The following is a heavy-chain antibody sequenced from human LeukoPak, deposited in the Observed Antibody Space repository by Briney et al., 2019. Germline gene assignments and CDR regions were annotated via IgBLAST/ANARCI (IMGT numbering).Heavy chain of an antibody. J-gene: IGHJ4*02. CDR1: GVSISSGDYY. CDR2: IYYSGST. Sequence: SETLSLTCTVSGVSISSGDYYWSWIRQPPGKGLEWIGYIYYSGSTYYNPSLKSRVTISVDTSKNQFSLKLSSVTAADTAVYYYARVHDFWSGYYTNFDYWGQGTLVTVSS. D-gene: IGHD3-3*01. V-gene: IGHV4-30-4*08. CDR3: ARVHDFWSGYYTNFDY.